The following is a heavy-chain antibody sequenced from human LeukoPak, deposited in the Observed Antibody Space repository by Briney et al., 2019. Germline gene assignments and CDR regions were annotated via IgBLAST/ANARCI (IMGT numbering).Heavy chain of an antibody. CDR3: ASSFTYYDILTGFGP. Sequence: PGGSLRLSCAASGFTFSSYSMNWVRQAPGKGLEWVSSISSSSSYIYYADSVRGRFTISRDNAKNSLYLQMNSLRAEDTAVYYCASSFTYYDILTGFGPWGQGTLVTVSS. CDR1: GFTFSSYS. V-gene: IGHV3-21*04. J-gene: IGHJ5*02. CDR2: ISSSSSYI. D-gene: IGHD3-9*01.